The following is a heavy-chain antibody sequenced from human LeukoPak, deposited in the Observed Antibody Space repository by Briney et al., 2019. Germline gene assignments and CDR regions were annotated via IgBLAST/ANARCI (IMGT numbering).Heavy chain of an antibody. D-gene: IGHD3-22*01. CDR2: IYYSGST. CDR1: GGSISSSSYY. Sequence: SETLSLTCTVSGGSISSSSYYWGWIRQPPGKGLEWIGSIYYSGSTYYNPSLKSRVTISVDTSKNQFSLKLSSVTAADTAVYYCAILNDSSGYYGYFDLWGRGTLVTVSS. CDR3: AILNDSSGYYGYFDL. V-gene: IGHV4-39*01. J-gene: IGHJ2*01.